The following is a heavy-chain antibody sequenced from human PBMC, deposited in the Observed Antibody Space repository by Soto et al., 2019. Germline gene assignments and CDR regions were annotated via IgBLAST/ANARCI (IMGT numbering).Heavy chain of an antibody. CDR3: AKVEYSGSDFDY. V-gene: IGHV3-30*18. CDR1: GFTFTSYG. CDR2: ISYDGSNK. D-gene: IGHD1-26*01. J-gene: IGHJ4*02. Sequence: QVQLVESGGGVVQPGRSLRLSCAASGFTFTSYGMHWVRQAPGKGLEWVAVISYDGSNKYYADSVKGRFTISRDNSKNALSLIMISLRAEDTAVYFCAKVEYSGSDFDYWGQGTLVTVSS.